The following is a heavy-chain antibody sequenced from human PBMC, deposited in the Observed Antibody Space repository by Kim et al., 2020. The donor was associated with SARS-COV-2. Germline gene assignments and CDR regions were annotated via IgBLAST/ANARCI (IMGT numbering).Heavy chain of an antibody. D-gene: IGHD6-19*01. CDR3: ARDRQRAGTGVDY. V-gene: IGHV6-1*01. J-gene: IGHJ4*02. CDR1: GDSVSSNSAA. CDR2: TYYRSKWYT. Sequence: SQTLSLTCDISGDSVSSNSAAWNWIRQSPSRGLEWLGRTYYRSKWYTVYALSVKGRITINPDTSKNQFSLQLNSVTPEDTAVYYCARDRQRAGTGVDYWGQGTLGTVSS.